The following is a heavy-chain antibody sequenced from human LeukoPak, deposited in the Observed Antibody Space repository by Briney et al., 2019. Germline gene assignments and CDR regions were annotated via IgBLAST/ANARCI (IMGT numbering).Heavy chain of an antibody. CDR1: GFTFDGYG. Sequence: GETLRLSCAASGFTFDGYGMSWVRQPPGKGLEWVSDINCNGGSTGYADFVKGRFTISRDNAKNSLYMQMNSLRAEDTAVYYCARVGYSSGYYYGMDVWGQGTTVTVSS. V-gene: IGHV3-20*04. CDR2: INCNGGST. CDR3: ARVGYSSGYYYGMDV. J-gene: IGHJ6*02. D-gene: IGHD5-18*01.